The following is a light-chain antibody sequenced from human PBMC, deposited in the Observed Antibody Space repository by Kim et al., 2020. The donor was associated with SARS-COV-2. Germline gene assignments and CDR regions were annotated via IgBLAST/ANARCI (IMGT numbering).Light chain of an antibody. CDR1: KLGDKY. Sequence: SYELTHPPSVPVSPGQTASITCSGDKLGDKYACWYQQKPGQSPVVVIYQDSKRPSGIPERFSGSNSGNTATLTISGTQAMDEADYYCQAWDSSTVVFGGG. J-gene: IGLJ2*01. V-gene: IGLV3-1*01. CDR2: QDS. CDR3: QAWDSSTVV.